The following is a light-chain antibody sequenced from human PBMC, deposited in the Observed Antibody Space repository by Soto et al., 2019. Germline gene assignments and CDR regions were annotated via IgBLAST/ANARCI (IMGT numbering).Light chain of an antibody. V-gene: IGLV2-14*03. Sequence: QSALAQPASVSGSPGQSITISCTGTSSDIGSYNYISWYQQYPDKGLKLIIYGVTNRPSGVSNRFSGSKSGYTASLTISGLQAEDEADYYCCSYTTTTAYVFGTGTKLTVL. J-gene: IGLJ1*01. CDR1: SSDIGSYNY. CDR3: CSYTTTTAYV. CDR2: GVT.